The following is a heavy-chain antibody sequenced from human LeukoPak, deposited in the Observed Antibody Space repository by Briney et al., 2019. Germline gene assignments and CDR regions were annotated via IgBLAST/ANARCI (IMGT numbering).Heavy chain of an antibody. V-gene: IGHV1-69*04. CDR3: AREKFPDYGDSDYYYYGMDV. CDR2: IIPILGIA. D-gene: IGHD4-17*01. CDR1: VGTFSSYA. Sequence: SVKVSCKSSVGTFSSYAISWVRQPPGQGLEWMGRIIPILGIANYAQKFQGRVTITADKSTSTAYMELSSLRSEDTAVYYCAREKFPDYGDSDYYYYGMDVWGQGTTVTVSS. J-gene: IGHJ6*02.